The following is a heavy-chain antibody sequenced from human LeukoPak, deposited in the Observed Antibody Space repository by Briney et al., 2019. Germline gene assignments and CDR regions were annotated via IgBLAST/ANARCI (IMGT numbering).Heavy chain of an antibody. CDR1: GYSFTSYW. CDR3: ARLRHYYGSGSLEFDP. J-gene: IGHJ5*02. CDR2: IYPGDSDT. V-gene: IGHV5-51*01. D-gene: IGHD3-10*01. Sequence: GESLKISCKGSGYSFTSYWIGWVRQMPGKGLEWMGIIYPGDSDTRYSPSFQGQVTISADKSISTAYLQWSSLKASDTAMYYCARLRHYYGSGSLEFDPWGQGTLVTVPS.